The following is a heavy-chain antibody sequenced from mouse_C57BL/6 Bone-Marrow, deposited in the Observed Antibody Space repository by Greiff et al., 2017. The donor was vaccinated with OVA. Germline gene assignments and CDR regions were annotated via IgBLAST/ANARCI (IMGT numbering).Heavy chain of an antibody. Sequence: VQLQQPGAELVRPGSSVKLSCKASGYTFTSYWMHWVKQRPIQGLEWIGNIDPSDSETHYNQKFKDKATLTVDKSSSTAYMQLSSLTSEDSAVYYCARSSITTVGARDYFDYWGQGTTLTVSS. D-gene: IGHD1-1*01. V-gene: IGHV1-52*01. CDR3: ARSSITTVGARDYFDY. CDR2: IDPSDSET. CDR1: GYTFTSYW. J-gene: IGHJ2*01.